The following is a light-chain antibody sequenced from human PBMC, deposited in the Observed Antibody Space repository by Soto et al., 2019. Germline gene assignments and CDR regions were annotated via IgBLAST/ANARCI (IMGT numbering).Light chain of an antibody. CDR1: SSNIGSDY. CDR3: AAWDKSLNGGV. CDR2: ENN. Sequence: QSVLTQPHSVSAAAGQKVTISCSGSSSNIGSDYVSWYQQLPVTAPKLLIYENNKRPSGIPDRFSGSKSGTSATLGITGLQTGDEADYYCAAWDKSLNGGVFGGGTKLTVL. V-gene: IGLV1-51*02. J-gene: IGLJ2*01.